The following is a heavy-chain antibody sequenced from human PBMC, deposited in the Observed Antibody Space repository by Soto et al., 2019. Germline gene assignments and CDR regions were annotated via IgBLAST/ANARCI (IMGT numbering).Heavy chain of an antibody. CDR3: AKDSPDYYDSGGNYFDY. CDR2: ISGST. CDR1: GFTFSSYA. J-gene: IGHJ4*02. Sequence: GGSLRLSCAASGFTFSSYAMSWVRQAPGKGLEWVSGISGSTYYADSVKGRFTISRDNYKTTLYLQMSSLRAEDTAVYYCAKDSPDYYDSGGNYFDYWGQGTLVTVSS. D-gene: IGHD3-22*01. V-gene: IGHV3-23*01.